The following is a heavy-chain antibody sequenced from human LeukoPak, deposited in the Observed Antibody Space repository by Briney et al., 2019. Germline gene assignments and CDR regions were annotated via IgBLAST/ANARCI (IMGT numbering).Heavy chain of an antibody. CDR3: ARVAPGHDIGRGYFDY. D-gene: IGHD2-21*01. V-gene: IGHV3-48*01. J-gene: IGHJ4*02. CDR2: ITSSSGTI. Sequence: GGSLRLSCAASGFTFSIYSMNWVRQAPGKGLEWISYITSSSGTIYYTDSVKGRFTISRDNAKNSPYLQMSSLRAEDTAVYYCARVAPGHDIGRGYFDYWGQGTLVTVSS. CDR1: GFTFSIYS.